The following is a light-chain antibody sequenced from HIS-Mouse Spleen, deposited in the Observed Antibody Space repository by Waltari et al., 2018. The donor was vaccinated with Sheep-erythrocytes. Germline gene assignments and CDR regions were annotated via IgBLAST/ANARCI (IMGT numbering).Light chain of an antibody. CDR2: KDR. CDR3: QSADSSVV. J-gene: IGLJ2*01. CDR1: ALPKQY. V-gene: IGLV3-25*03. Sequence: SYELTQPPSVSVSPGQTARITCSGDALPKQYAYWYQQKPGQAPVLVIYKDRERPSGIPERFSGASSGKTGTLTISGVQAEDEADYYCQSADSSVVFGGGTKLTVL.